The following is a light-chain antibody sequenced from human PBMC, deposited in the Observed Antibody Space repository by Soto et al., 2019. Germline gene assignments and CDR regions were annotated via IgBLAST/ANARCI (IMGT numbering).Light chain of an antibody. CDR2: GAS. Sequence: EIVMTQSPATLSVSPGGRATLSCRASQSIGDTLAWYQLKPGQAPRLLIYGASSRATGIPDRFSGSGSGTDFTLTISRLEPEDFAVYYCQQYGSSPTWTFGQGTKVDIK. CDR1: QSIGDT. CDR3: QQYGSSPTWT. V-gene: IGKV3-20*01. J-gene: IGKJ1*01.